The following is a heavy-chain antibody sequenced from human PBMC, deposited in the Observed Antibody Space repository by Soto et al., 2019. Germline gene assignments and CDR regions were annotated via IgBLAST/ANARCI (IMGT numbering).Heavy chain of an antibody. CDR1: GFTFSGYA. CDR3: AKDPHLNSILCIDP. Sequence: TGGSLRLSCAASGFTFSGYAMTWVRQAPGKGLEWVSSVSASGGGTYYADSVKGRFTISRDNSRNILYLQMNSLRAEDTAVYYCAKDPHLNSILCIDPWGQGTLVTVSS. J-gene: IGHJ5*02. V-gene: IGHV3-23*01. D-gene: IGHD1-20*01. CDR2: VSASGGGT.